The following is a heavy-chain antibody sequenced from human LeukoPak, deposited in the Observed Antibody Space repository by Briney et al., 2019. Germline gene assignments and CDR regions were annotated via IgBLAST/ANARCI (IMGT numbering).Heavy chain of an antibody. CDR2: ITYSGSI. Sequence: PSENLSFTCAVSGGSISGKYWTWLPQPPGKGLEWIGEITYSGSIYYNPSLKSQVTISVDTSKNQFSLKLNSVTAADTAVYYCARDLITWGQGTLVTVSS. J-gene: IGHJ4*02. D-gene: IGHD3-16*01. V-gene: IGHV4-34*01. CDR1: GGSISGKY. CDR3: ARDLIT.